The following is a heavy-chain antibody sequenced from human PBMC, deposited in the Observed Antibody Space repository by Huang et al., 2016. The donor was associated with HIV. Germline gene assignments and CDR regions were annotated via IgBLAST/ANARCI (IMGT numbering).Heavy chain of an antibody. J-gene: IGHJ4*02. D-gene: IGHD2-21*02. CDR2: ISGSGDKT. CDR3: AKVPTVVTFH. CDR1: RFTFSTYA. V-gene: IGHV3-23*01. Sequence: DVQLLESGGDFVPPGGSLRLSCAASRFTFSTYAMSWVRQAPGKGLECVSAISGSGDKTYYADSVKGRFTISRDNSKNTLFLQMNSLRAEDTAVYYCAKVPTVVTFHWGQGTLVTVSS.